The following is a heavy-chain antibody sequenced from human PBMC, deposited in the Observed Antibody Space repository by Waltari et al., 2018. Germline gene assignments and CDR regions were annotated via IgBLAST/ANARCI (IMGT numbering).Heavy chain of an antibody. J-gene: IGHJ4*02. CDR1: GFSLSTSGMW. CDR3: ARLTTVTTTLDY. D-gene: IGHD4-17*01. Sequence: QVTLRESGPALVNPTQTLTLTCTFSGFSLSTSGMWVSWIRQPPGKALEWLARIDCDFDKYYSTTLNTRLTISNDTSKTQVVLTMTNMDPVDTATYYCARLTTVTTTLDYWGQGTLVTVSS. V-gene: IGHV2-70*15. CDR2: IDCDFDK.